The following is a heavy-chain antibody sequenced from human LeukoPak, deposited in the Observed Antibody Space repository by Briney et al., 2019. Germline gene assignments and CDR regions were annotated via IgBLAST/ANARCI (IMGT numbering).Heavy chain of an antibody. J-gene: IGHJ4*02. CDR1: GYTFTSYY. Sequence: ASVKVSCKASGYTFTSYYMHWARQAPGQGLEWMGIINPSGGSTSYAQKFQGRVTMTRDTSTSTVYMELSSQRSEDTAVYYCAVGSGSYYLFDYWGQGTLVTVSS. CDR3: AVGSGSYYLFDY. CDR2: INPSGGST. D-gene: IGHD3-10*01. V-gene: IGHV1-46*01.